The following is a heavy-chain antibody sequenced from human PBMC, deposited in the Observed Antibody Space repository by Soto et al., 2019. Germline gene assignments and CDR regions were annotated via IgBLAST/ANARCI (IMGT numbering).Heavy chain of an antibody. CDR1: GFTFSSYA. J-gene: IGHJ4*02. CDR3: ARDYDFWSGYYLFDY. Sequence: GGSLRLSCAASGFTFSSYAMNWVRQAPGKGLEWVSYISSSSSTIYYADSVKGRFTISRDNAKNSLYLQMNSLRAEDTAVYYCARDYDFWSGYYLFDYWGQGTLVTVSS. CDR2: ISSSSSTI. V-gene: IGHV3-48*01. D-gene: IGHD3-3*01.